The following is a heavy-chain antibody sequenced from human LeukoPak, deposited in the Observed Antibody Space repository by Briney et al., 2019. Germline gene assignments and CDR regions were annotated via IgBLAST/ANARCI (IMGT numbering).Heavy chain of an antibody. CDR1: GLTGSSSY. J-gene: IGHJ3*02. Sequence: PGGSLRLSCAASGLTGSSSYMSWVRQSPGTGLEWVSIIYNDGSTYDADSMKGRFTISRDNSKNTLYLQVNSLRAEDTAMYYCARNILFAFDIGAKGQWSPSLQ. CDR2: IYNDGST. CDR3: ARNILFAFDI. D-gene: IGHD2/OR15-2a*01. V-gene: IGHV3-53*01.